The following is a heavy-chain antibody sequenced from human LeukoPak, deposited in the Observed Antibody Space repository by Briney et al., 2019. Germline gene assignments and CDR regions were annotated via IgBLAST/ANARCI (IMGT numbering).Heavy chain of an antibody. Sequence: GGSLRLSCAASGFTVSSNYKSWVRQAPGKGLEWVSVIYSGGSTYYADSVKGRFTISRDNSKNTLYLQMNSLRAEDTAVYYCASGPLGYYYYYMDVWGKGTTVTVSS. J-gene: IGHJ6*03. CDR2: IYSGGST. V-gene: IGHV3-53*01. D-gene: IGHD7-27*01. CDR1: GFTVSSNY. CDR3: ASGPLGYYYYYMDV.